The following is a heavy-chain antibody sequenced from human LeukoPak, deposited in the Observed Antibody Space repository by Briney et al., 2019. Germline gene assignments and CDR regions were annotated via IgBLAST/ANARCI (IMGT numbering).Heavy chain of an antibody. J-gene: IGHJ4*02. Sequence: ASVKVSCKASGYTFTGYYMHWVRQAPGQGLEWMGWIIPNTGGTNYAQKFQGRVTMTRDTSISTAYMEVSRLRSDDTAVYYCARGVVEKSLDYWDQGTLVTVSS. CDR1: GYTFTGYY. CDR2: IIPNTGGT. V-gene: IGHV1-2*02. CDR3: ARGVVEKSLDY. D-gene: IGHD3-22*01.